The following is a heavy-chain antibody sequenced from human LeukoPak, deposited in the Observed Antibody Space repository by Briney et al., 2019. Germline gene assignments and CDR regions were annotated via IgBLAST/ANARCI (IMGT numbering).Heavy chain of an antibody. D-gene: IGHD3-22*01. V-gene: IGHV3-23*01. CDR1: GITLSNYG. CDR2: ISGSGGGT. CDR3: AKRGVVIRVILVGFHKEAYYFDS. Sequence: GGSLRLSCAVSGITLSNYGMSWVRQAPGKGLEWVADISGSGGGTNYADSVKGRFTISRGNPRNTLYLQMNSLRAEDTAVYFCAKRGVVIRVILVGFHKEAYYFDSWGQGALVTVSS. J-gene: IGHJ4*02.